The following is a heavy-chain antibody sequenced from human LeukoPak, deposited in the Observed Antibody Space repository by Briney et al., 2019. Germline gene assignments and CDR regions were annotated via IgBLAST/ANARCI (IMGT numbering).Heavy chain of an antibody. Sequence: SETLSLTCTVSGGSISSYYWGWIRQPPGKGLEWIGYIYYSGSTNYNPSLKSRVTISVDTSKNQFSLKLSSVTAADTAVYYCARVNTSLGITIFGVAPDAFDIWGQGTMVTVSS. CDR2: IYYSGST. CDR1: GGSISSYY. D-gene: IGHD3-3*01. J-gene: IGHJ3*02. CDR3: ARVNTSLGITIFGVAPDAFDI. V-gene: IGHV4-59*01.